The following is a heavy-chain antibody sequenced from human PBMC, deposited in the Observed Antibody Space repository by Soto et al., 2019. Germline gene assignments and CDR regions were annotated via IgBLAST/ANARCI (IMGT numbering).Heavy chain of an antibody. CDR1: GDSISRYY. CDR3: ARCHEEGYYFGSGSYYRGFYYGMDV. J-gene: IGHJ6*02. V-gene: IGHV4-59*01. CDR2: IYYSGST. Sequence: QVQLQESGPGLVEPSETLSLTCTVSGDSISRYYWSWIRQPPGKGLEWLGYIYYSGSTNYNPSLKSRVTISVDTSKSQFSLRLSSVTAADTAVYYCARCHEEGYYFGSGSYYRGFYYGMDVWGQGTTVTVSS. D-gene: IGHD3-10*01.